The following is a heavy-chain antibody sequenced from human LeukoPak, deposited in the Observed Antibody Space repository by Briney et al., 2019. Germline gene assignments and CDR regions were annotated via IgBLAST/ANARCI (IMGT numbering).Heavy chain of an antibody. D-gene: IGHD4-17*01. CDR1: GYTFTGYY. CDR3: ARGPGNPTVTTHTTPYFDY. Sequence: GASVKVSCKASGYTFTGYYMHWVRQAPGQGLEWMGLINPNSGGTNYAQKFQGRVTMTRDTSISTAYMELSRLRYDDTAVYYCARGPGNPTVTTHTTPYFDYWGQGTLVTVSS. V-gene: IGHV1-2*06. CDR2: INPNSGGT. J-gene: IGHJ4*02.